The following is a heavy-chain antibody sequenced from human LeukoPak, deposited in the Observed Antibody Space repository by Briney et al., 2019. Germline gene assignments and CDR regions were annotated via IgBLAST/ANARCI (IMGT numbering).Heavy chain of an antibody. CDR3: ARGSITMVRGVKSPHFDY. Sequence: SETLSLTCAVYGGSFSGYYWSWIRQPPGKGLEWIGEINHSGSTNYNPSLKSRVTISVDTSKNQFSLKLSSVTAADTAVYYCARGSITMVRGVKSPHFDYWGQGTLVTASS. V-gene: IGHV4-34*01. CDR2: INHSGST. J-gene: IGHJ4*02. D-gene: IGHD3-10*01. CDR1: GGSFSGYY.